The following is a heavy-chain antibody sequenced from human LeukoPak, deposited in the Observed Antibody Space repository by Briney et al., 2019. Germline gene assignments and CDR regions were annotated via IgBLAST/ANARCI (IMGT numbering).Heavy chain of an antibody. CDR3: ARDRLYYYDSSGYRE. CDR2: INPSGGRT. Sequence: VASARVSCKASGYTPTSYYMHWVRHAPGQGLEWRGIINPSGGRTSYAQKFQGRVTMTRETSTRTVYMELSSLRSEDTAVYYCARDRLYYYDSSGYREWGEGTLVTVS. V-gene: IGHV1-46*01. J-gene: IGHJ4*02. CDR1: GYTPTSYY. D-gene: IGHD3-22*01.